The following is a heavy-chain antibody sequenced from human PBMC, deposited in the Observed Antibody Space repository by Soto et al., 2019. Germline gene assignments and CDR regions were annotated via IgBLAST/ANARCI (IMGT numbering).Heavy chain of an antibody. V-gene: IGHV1-46*01. D-gene: IGHD7-27*01. CDR1: GYTFTSHY. J-gene: IGHJ5*02. Sequence: ASVKVSCKASGYTFTSHYMHWVRQAPGQGLECMGIINPSDGSTSYAQKFKGRVTMTRDTSTNTVYMELSSLRPEDTAVYYCATLTGNNWVDPWSQGTLVTVSS. CDR2: INPSDGST. CDR3: ATLTGNNWVDP.